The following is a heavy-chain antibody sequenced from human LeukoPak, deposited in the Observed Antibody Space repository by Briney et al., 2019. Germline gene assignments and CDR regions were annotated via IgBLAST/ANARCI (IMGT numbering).Heavy chain of an antibody. V-gene: IGHV4-31*03. CDR2: IYYSRST. CDR1: GGSISSGGYY. CDR3: AKMGPLLGIPAAIGKYYFDY. D-gene: IGHD2-2*01. Sequence: SQTLSLTCTVSGGSISSGGYYWSWIRQHPGKGLEWIGYIYYSRSTYYNPSLKSRVTISVDTSKNQFSLKLSSVTAADTAVYYCAKMGPLLGIPAAIGKYYFDYWGQGTLVTVSS. J-gene: IGHJ4*02.